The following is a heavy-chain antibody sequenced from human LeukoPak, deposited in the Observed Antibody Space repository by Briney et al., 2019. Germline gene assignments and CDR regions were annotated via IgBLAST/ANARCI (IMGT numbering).Heavy chain of an antibody. CDR2: ISGSGGST. D-gene: IGHD1-26*01. J-gene: IGHJ4*02. Sequence: GGSLRLSCAASGFTFSSYAMSWVRQAPGKGLEWVSAISGSGGSTYYADSVEGRFTISRDNSRNTLYLQMNSLIAEDTAVYYCAKDGIHATATDYYFDYWGRGTLVTVSS. V-gene: IGHV3-23*01. CDR3: AKDGIHATATDYYFDY. CDR1: GFTFSSYA.